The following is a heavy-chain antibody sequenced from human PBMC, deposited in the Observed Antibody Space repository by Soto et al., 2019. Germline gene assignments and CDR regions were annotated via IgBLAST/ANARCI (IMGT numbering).Heavy chain of an antibody. J-gene: IGHJ6*03. CDR3: ARGDCVGGTCYSLAGFFYYYMDV. Sequence: EVQLVESGGGLVQPGGSLRLSCAASGFTFSHYWMYWVRQAPGKVLVWVSRINSDGSVSSYADSVKGRLTISRDNVKNTLYLQMDSLRAEDTAVYYCARGDCVGGTCYSLAGFFYYYMDVWGKGTTVTVFS. CDR2: INSDGSVS. V-gene: IGHV3-74*01. D-gene: IGHD2-15*01. CDR1: GFTFSHYW.